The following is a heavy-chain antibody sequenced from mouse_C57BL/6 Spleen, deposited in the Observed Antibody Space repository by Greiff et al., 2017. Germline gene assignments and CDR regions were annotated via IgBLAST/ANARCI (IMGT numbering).Heavy chain of an antibody. D-gene: IGHD3-2*02. CDR1: GYTFTSYW. J-gene: IGHJ3*01. V-gene: IGHV1-53*01. Sequence: QVQLQQPGTELVKPGASVKLSCKASGYTFTSYWMHWVKQRPGQGLEWIGNINPSNGGTNYNEKFKGKATLTVDKSSSTAYMQLSSLTSEDSAVYYCARSSSGSAWFAYWGQGTLVTVSA. CDR3: ARSSSGSAWFAY. CDR2: INPSNGGT.